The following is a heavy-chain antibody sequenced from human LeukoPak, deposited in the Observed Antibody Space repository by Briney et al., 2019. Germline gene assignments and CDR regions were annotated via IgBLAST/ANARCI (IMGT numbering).Heavy chain of an antibody. V-gene: IGHV1-18*01. J-gene: IGHJ4*02. CDR3: ARDIWEEVAHQQQLGY. Sequence: ASVKVSRKASGYTFTSYGISWVRQAPGQGLEWMGWISAYNGNTNYAQKLQGRVTMTTDTSTSTAYMELRSLRSDDTAVYYCARDIWEEVAHQQQLGYWGQGTLVTVPS. CDR2: ISAYNGNT. CDR1: GYTFTSYG. D-gene: IGHD6-13*01.